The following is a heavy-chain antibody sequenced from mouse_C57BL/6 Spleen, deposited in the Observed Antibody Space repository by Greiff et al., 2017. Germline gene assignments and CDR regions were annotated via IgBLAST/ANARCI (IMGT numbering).Heavy chain of an antibody. J-gene: IGHJ3*01. CDR1: GYTFTSYW. Sequence: QVQLQQPGAELVKPAASVKLSCKASGYTFTSYWMQWVQQRPGQGLEWLGEIYTSDSYTNYKQKIKGKATWTVDTYSSTAYMQLSSLTSEDSAVYYCGNWGWARFAYWGQGTLVTVSA. D-gene: IGHD4-1*01. CDR3: GNWGWARFAY. V-gene: IGHV1-50*01. CDR2: IYTSDSYT.